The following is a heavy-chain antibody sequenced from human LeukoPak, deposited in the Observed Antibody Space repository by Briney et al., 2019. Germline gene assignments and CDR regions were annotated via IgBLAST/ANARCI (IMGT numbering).Heavy chain of an antibody. CDR1: GGSISSSDYY. CDR3: ARTPLYYDFWSGYYPTFDY. J-gene: IGHJ4*02. V-gene: IGHV4-39*07. CDR2: IYYSGST. D-gene: IGHD3-3*01. Sequence: PSETLSLTCTVSGGSISSSDYYWGWVRQSPGKGLEWIGSIYYSGSTYYNPSLKSRVTISVDRSKNQFSLKLSSVTAADTAVYYCARTPLYYDFWSGYYPTFDYWGQGTLVTVSS.